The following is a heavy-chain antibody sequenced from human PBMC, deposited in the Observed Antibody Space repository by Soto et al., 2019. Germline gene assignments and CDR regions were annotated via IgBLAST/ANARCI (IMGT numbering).Heavy chain of an antibody. V-gene: IGHV1-3*01. D-gene: IGHD2-15*01. CDR2: INPDNGTV. J-gene: IGHJ4*02. CDR1: GYTFTTYA. Sequence: ASVKVSCKASGYTFTTYAMHWVRQAPGQSLEWMGWINPDNGTVKYSQKFKGRVTITSGTSARTVHMELNSLRSEDTAVFYCARDAVAFIDYWGQGTLVTVSS. CDR3: ARDAVAFIDY.